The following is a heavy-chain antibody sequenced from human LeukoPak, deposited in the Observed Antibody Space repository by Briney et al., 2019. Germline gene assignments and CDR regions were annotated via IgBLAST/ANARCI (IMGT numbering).Heavy chain of an antibody. V-gene: IGHV3-23*01. J-gene: IGHJ3*02. CDR1: GFTFSTYA. D-gene: IGHD3-22*01. CDR2: ISGSGGST. Sequence: GGSLRLSCAASGFTFSTYAMSWVRQAPGKGLEWVSAISGSGGSTSSADSVEGRFTISRDNSKNTLYLQMNSLRAEDTAVYYCAKRMTYYYDSSGYPWPDAFDIWGQGTMVTVSS. CDR3: AKRMTYYYDSSGYPWPDAFDI.